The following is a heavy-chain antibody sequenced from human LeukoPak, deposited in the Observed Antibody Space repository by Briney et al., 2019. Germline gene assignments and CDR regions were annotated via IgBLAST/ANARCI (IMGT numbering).Heavy chain of an antibody. J-gene: IGHJ5*02. Sequence: SETLSLTCTVSGGSVSSGLHYWNGIRQPPGKGLEWIGYIYYRGSTDYNPSLKSRVTMSVDTSKNQFSLKLRSVTAADTAVYYCARDSHFCSGISCDLGWFDPWGHGTLVTVSS. CDR1: GGSVSSGLHY. CDR2: IYYRGST. V-gene: IGHV4-61*01. D-gene: IGHD2-2*01. CDR3: ARDSHFCSGISCDLGWFDP.